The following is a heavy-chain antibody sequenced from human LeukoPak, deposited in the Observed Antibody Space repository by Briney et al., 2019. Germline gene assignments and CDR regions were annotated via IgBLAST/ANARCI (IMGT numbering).Heavy chain of an antibody. Sequence: SETLSLTCTVSGGSISSSNYYWGWIRQPPGKELEWIGSIYYSGSTYYNPSLKSRVTISVDTSKNQFSLKLTSVTAADTAVYYCARHRGRYFDLPHPGNCWFDPWGQGTLVTVSS. V-gene: IGHV4-39*01. CDR2: IYYSGST. J-gene: IGHJ5*02. CDR1: GGSISSSNYY. D-gene: IGHD3-9*01. CDR3: ARHRGRYFDLPHPGNCWFDP.